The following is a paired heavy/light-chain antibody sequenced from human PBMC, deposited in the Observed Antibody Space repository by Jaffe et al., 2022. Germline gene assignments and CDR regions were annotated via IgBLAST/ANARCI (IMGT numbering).Light chain of an antibody. V-gene: IGLV1-47*01. CDR1: RSNIGGNF. CDR3: AAWDNSLRVL. J-gene: IGLJ3*02. CDR2: RND. Sequence: QSVLIQPPSVSGTPGQRVTISCSGNRSNIGGNFVYWYQQFPGTAPKLLIFRNDQRPSGVPDRFSGSKSGTSASLAISGLRSEDEADYYCAAWDNSLRVLFGGGTKVAVL.
Heavy chain of an antibody. D-gene: IGHD3-3*01. V-gene: IGHV3-11*01. CDR1: GFTFSDAY. CDR2: ISYDGVSI. CDR3: ARIDPDGGFLRFLEWLLFRD. Sequence: QVQLVESGGGLVKPGGSLRLSCAASGFTFSDAYMSWIRQAPGKGLEWISYISYDGVSIYYADSVKGRFTTSRDNAKNSMYLQMHSLRVEDTAVYYCARIDPDGGFLRFLEWLLFRDWGRGTLVTVSS. J-gene: IGHJ4*02.